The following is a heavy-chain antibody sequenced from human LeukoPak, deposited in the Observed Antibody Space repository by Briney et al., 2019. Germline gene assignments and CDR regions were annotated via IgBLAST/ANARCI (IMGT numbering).Heavy chain of an antibody. Sequence: TGGSLRLSCAASGFTVSTNYMSWVRQAPGKGLEWVSVIYSDGRTYYADSVKGRFTIPRDNSKNTLYLQMTSLRAEDPAVYYCARDSGRFDVFDIWGQGTMVTVSS. CDR1: GFTVSTNY. CDR2: IYSDGRT. CDR3: ARDSGRFDVFDI. D-gene: IGHD3-10*01. V-gene: IGHV3-53*01. J-gene: IGHJ3*02.